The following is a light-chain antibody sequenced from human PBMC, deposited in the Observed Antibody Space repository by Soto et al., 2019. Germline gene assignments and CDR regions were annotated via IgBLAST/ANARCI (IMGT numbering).Light chain of an antibody. Sequence: LVLTQSPVTLSLSPGDRATLSCRASQSVSTYLAWYQQKPGQAPRLLIYDASNRATGIPARFSGSGSGTDFTPTISSLEPEDFAVYYCQQRSNWPPAITFGQGTRLEIK. CDR1: QSVSTY. V-gene: IGKV3-11*01. CDR2: DAS. J-gene: IGKJ5*01. CDR3: QQRSNWPPAIT.